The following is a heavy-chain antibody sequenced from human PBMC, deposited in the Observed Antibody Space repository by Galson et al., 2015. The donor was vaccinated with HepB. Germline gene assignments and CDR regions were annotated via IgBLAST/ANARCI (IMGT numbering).Heavy chain of an antibody. CDR1: GFTFSTYA. Sequence: SLRLSCAASGFTFSTYAMHWVRQAPGKGLEWVAVISYEGSKKYYSDSVQGRFTISRDNSKNTLYLQMNSLRGEDTAVYYCARGGLPEGFDWFDPWGQGTLVTVSS. J-gene: IGHJ5*02. D-gene: IGHD3-10*01. CDR3: ARGGLPEGFDWFDP. V-gene: IGHV3-30*04. CDR2: ISYEGSKK.